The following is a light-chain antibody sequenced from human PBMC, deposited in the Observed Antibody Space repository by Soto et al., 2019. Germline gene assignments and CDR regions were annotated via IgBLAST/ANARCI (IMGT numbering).Light chain of an antibody. CDR2: GAS. CDR1: QSVSSNY. V-gene: IGKV3-20*01. CDR3: QHYGSTIFT. J-gene: IGKJ3*01. Sequence: EIVLTQSPGTLSLSPGERATLSCRASQSVSSNYLAGYQQKPGQAPRLLIYGASSRATGSPDRFSGSGSGTGFTLSISRLEPEDFSVYYCQHYGSTIFTFGPGTKVYI.